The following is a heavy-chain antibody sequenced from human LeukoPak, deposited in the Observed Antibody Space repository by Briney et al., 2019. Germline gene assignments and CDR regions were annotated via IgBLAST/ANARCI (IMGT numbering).Heavy chain of an antibody. J-gene: IGHJ4*02. V-gene: IGHV4-61*02. CDR3: ARLSGSGSYNFDY. CDR2: IYTSGST. D-gene: IGHD3-10*01. Sequence: PSQTLSLTCTVSGGSISSGDYSWSWIRQPPGKGLEWIGRIYTSGSTNYNPSLKSRVTMSVDTSKNQFSLKLSSVTAADTAVYYCARLSGSGSYNFDYWGQGTLVTVSS. CDR1: GGSISSGDYS.